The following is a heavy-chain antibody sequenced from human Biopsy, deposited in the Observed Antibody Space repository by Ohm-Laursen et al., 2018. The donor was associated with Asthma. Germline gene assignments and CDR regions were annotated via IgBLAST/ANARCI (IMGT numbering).Heavy chain of an antibody. J-gene: IGHJ4*02. D-gene: IGHD4-17*01. Sequence: ASVKVSCKISGYSLTDLVMNWVRQAPGQGLEWMGGHDSVEGGTVNTRRFQGRVTMTEDTSTDTAYMELSSLSSDDTAVYYCTSDFPKDYVRYNFQFWGQGTLVTVSS. CDR3: TSDFPKDYVRYNFQF. CDR2: HDSVEGGT. CDR1: GYSLTDLV. V-gene: IGHV1-24*01.